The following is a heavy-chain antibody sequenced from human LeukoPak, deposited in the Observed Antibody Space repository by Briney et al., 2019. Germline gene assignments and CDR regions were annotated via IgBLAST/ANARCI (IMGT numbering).Heavy chain of an antibody. J-gene: IGHJ4*02. CDR1: GCSFTSYW. V-gene: IGHV5-51*01. CDR2: IYPGDSDT. CDR3: ARRNFDWSYFDY. D-gene: IGHD3-9*01. Sequence: GASLQISCKGSGCSFTSYWIGWVRQQPGKGLEWMGVIYPGDSDTRYSPSFQSQVTISADKSISTASLQWSSLKASDTAIYYCARRNFDWSYFDYWGQGTLVTVSS.